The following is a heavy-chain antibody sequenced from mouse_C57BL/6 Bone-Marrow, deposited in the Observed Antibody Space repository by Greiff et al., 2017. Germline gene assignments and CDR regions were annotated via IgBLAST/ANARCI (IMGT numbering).Heavy chain of an antibody. CDR1: GFSLSTSGMG. CDR2: IYWGDDN. V-gene: IGHV8-12*01. Sequence: QVTLKVSGPGLLQSSQTLSLTCSFSGFSLSTSGMGVSWIRPPSGTGLEWLAHIYWGDDNRYHPSLKSPLTISKDTSRNQVVRMITCVDTADTATYYCARRERPGYFDVWGKGTTVTVSS. J-gene: IGHJ1*03. CDR3: ARRERPGYFDV.